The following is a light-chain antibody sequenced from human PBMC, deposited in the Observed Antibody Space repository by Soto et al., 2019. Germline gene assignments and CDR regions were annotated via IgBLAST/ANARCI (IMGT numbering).Light chain of an antibody. V-gene: IGKV4-1*01. J-gene: IGKJ4*01. CDR2: WAS. CDR3: QQYYITPLT. Sequence: DIVMTQSPDSLAVSLGERATINCKSSQSVLYSSNNKNYLAWYQQKPGQPPKLLIYWASTRESGVPDRFSGSGSGTDFTLTIISLQADDVAVYYCQQYYITPLTFGGGTNVEIK. CDR1: QSVLYSSNNKNY.